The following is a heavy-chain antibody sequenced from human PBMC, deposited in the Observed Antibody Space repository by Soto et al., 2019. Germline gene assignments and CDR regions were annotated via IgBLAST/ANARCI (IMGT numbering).Heavy chain of an antibody. Sequence: PSETLSLTCTVSDGSIGSSYWNWIRQSPGKGLEWIGYNFYTGRANYNPSLKSRVTISVDASKNQFSLKMRTVTAADTAVYYCARLGAGTSNWFDPWGQGTMVTLSS. V-gene: IGHV4-59*01. CDR2: NFYTGRA. CDR3: ARLGAGTSNWFDP. D-gene: IGHD6-13*01. CDR1: DGSIGSSY. J-gene: IGHJ5*02.